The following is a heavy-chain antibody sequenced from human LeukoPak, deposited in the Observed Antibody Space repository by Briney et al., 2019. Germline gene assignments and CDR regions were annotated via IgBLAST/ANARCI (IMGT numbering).Heavy chain of an antibody. Sequence: PGRSLRLSCVASGFTFSNYGMHWVRQAPGKGLEWVAVISYDGRHKYYADSVKGRFTISRDNSKNTLYLQMNSLGAEDTAMYYCARVPSIAAVGIRLDYWGQGTLVTVSS. J-gene: IGHJ4*02. CDR2: ISYDGRHK. CDR1: GFTFSNYG. CDR3: ARVPSIAAVGIRLDY. D-gene: IGHD6-13*01. V-gene: IGHV3-30*03.